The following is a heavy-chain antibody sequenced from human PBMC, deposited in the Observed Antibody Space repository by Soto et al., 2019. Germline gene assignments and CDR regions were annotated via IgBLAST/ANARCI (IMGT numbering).Heavy chain of an antibody. CDR1: GYSFTDYH. V-gene: IGHV1-2*04. CDR3: ARGHSTDCSNGVCSFFYNHEMDV. J-gene: IGHJ6*02. CDR2: INPKSGGT. D-gene: IGHD2-8*01. Sequence: ASVKVSCKASGYSFTDYHIHWVRQAPGQGLEWLGRINPKSGGTSTAQKFQGWVTMARDRSISTVYMELTRLRSDDTAVYFCARGHSTDCSNGVCSFFYNHEMDVWGQGTTVTVSS.